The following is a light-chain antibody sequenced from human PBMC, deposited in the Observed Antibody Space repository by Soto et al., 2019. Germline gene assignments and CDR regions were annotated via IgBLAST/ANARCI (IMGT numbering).Light chain of an antibody. CDR3: QEYSRD. V-gene: IGKV1-5*01. Sequence: DIQMTQSPSTLSASVGDRVTITCRASRDISTWLAWYQQKPGKAPKVLIYEASNLESGVPSRFSGSGSGTEFTLTISCLQTDDFATYSCQEYSRDFGGGTRVEIK. CDR2: EAS. CDR1: RDISTW. J-gene: IGKJ4*01.